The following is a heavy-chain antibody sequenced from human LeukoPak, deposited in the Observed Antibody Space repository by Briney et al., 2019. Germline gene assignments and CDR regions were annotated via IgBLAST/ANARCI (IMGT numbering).Heavy chain of an antibody. D-gene: IGHD5-12*01. V-gene: IGHV3-23*01. CDR2: ISGSGGST. CDR1: GFTVSSSY. CDR3: AKDFSYSGYDSEYFDY. Sequence: PGGSLRLSCAPSGFTVSSSYMSWVRQAPGKGLEWVSAISGSGGSTYYADSVKGRFTISRDNSKNTLYLQMNSLRAEDTAVYYCAKDFSYSGYDSEYFDYWGQGTLVTVSS. J-gene: IGHJ4*02.